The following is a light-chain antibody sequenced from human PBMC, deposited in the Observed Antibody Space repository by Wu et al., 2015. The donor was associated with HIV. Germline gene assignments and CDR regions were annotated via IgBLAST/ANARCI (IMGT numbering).Light chain of an antibody. CDR2: GAS. J-gene: IGKJ4*01. V-gene: IGKV3-20*01. CDR3: QQYNSSPPT. CDR1: QSVSSSY. Sequence: EIVLTQSPGTLSVSPGERVTLSCRASQSVSSSYLAWYQQKGGQAPRLLIYGASNRATGIPDRFSGSGSGTDFTLTISRLEPEDFAVYYCQQYNSSPPTFGGGTKVEDQT.